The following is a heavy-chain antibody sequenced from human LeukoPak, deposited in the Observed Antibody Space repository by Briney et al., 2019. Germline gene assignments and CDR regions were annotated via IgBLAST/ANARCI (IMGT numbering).Heavy chain of an antibody. Sequence: TGGSLRLPCAASGFTFSSYAMSWVRQAPGKGLEWVSAISGSGGSTYYADSVKGRFTISRDNSKNTLYLQMNSLRAEDKAVYYCAKRPGIAAAGSLNWFDPWGQGTLVTVSS. D-gene: IGHD6-13*01. CDR1: GFTFSSYA. CDR3: AKRPGIAAAGSLNWFDP. CDR2: ISGSGGST. J-gene: IGHJ5*02. V-gene: IGHV3-23*01.